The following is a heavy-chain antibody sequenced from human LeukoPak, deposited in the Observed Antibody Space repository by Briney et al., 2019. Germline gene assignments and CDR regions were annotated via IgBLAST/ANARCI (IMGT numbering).Heavy chain of an antibody. CDR2: IKQDGSEK. CDR3: ARGSSGWYRVDWFDP. D-gene: IGHD6-19*01. CDR1: GFTFSSYG. V-gene: IGHV3-7*03. Sequence: GGSLRLSCAASGFTFSSYGMSWVRQAPGKGLEWVANIKQDGSEKYYVDSVKGRFTISRDNAKDSLYLQMNSLRAEDTAVYYCARGSSGWYRVDWFDPWGQGTLVTVSS. J-gene: IGHJ5*02.